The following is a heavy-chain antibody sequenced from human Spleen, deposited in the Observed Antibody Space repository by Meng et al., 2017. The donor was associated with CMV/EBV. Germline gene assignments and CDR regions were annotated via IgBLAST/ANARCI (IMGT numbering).Heavy chain of an antibody. CDR2: INPSGGST. CDR3: ARDNNWGPDY. CDR1: GFTFTSYY. V-gene: IGHV1-46*01. D-gene: IGHD7-27*01. Sequence: ASVKVSCKSSGFTFTSYYMHWVRQAPGQGLEWMGIINPSGGSTTYAQKFQGRVTMTRDTSTSTVHMELSSLRSEDTAVYYCARDNNWGPDYWGQGTLVTVSS. J-gene: IGHJ4*02.